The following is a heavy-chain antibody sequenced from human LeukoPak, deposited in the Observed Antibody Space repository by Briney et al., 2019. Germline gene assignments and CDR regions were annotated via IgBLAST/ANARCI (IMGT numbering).Heavy chain of an antibody. CDR2: ISPYNGNT. CDR3: ARYYYYYMDV. J-gene: IGHJ6*03. V-gene: IGHV1-18*01. Sequence: ASVKVSCKASNYSFSNYGITWVRQAPGQGLEWMGWISPYNGNTNYAQKLQGRVTMTTDTSTSTASMELRSLRFDDTAVYYCARYYYYYMDVWGKGTTVTVSS. CDR1: NYSFSNYG.